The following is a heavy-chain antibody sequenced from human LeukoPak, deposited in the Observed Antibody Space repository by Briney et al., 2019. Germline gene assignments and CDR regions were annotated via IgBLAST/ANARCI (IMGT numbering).Heavy chain of an antibody. CDR1: GFTFSSYG. Sequence: GGSLRLSCAASGFTFSSYGMHWVRQAPGKGLEWVAVISYDGSNKYYADSVKGRFTISRDNSKNTLYLQMNSLRAEDTAVYYCAKGPDDGDYYGSGSFLYWGQGTLVTVSS. D-gene: IGHD3-10*01. CDR2: ISYDGSNK. V-gene: IGHV3-30*18. CDR3: AKGPDDGDYYGSGSFLY. J-gene: IGHJ4*02.